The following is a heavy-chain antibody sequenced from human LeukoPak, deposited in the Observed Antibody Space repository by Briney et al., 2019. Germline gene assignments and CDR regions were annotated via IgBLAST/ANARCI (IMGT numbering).Heavy chain of an antibody. V-gene: IGHV4-30-4*01. D-gene: IGHD2-2*01. J-gene: IGHJ4*02. CDR1: GGSISSGDYY. CDR2: IYYSGST. Sequence: PQTLSLTCTVSGGSISSGDYYWSWIRQPPGKGLEWIGYIYYSGSTYYNPSLKSRVTIPVDTSKNQFSLKLSSVTAADTAVYYCARAYCSSTSCYLDYWGQGTLVTVSS. CDR3: ARAYCSSTSCYLDY.